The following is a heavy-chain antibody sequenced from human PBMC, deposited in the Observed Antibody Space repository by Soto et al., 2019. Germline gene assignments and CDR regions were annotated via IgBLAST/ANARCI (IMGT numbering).Heavy chain of an antibody. CDR3: AREGRGKKAGYNGLVSLGY. D-gene: IGHD2-2*02. J-gene: IGHJ4*02. CDR1: GSRFSNYV. CDR2: IIPIFNST. V-gene: IGHV1-69*06. Sequence: GASVKVSCKVSGSRFSNYVISWVRQAPGHGLKWLGRIIPIFNSTKYAQSFQGRVTITADKSTSTASLELSSLRSDDTAVYYCAREGRGKKAGYNGLVSLGYWGQGTLVTVSS.